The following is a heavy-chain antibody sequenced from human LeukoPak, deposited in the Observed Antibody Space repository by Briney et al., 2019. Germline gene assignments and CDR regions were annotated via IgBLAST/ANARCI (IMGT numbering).Heavy chain of an antibody. CDR3: ASPAMALIDQGRYNYYYYMDV. J-gene: IGHJ6*03. V-gene: IGHV4-38-2*02. D-gene: IGHD5-18*01. CDR2: IYHSGST. Sequence: KPSETLSLTCTVSGYSISSGYYWGWIRQPPGKGLEWIGSIYHSGSTYYNPSLKSRVTISVDTSKNQFSLKLSSVTAADTAVYYCASPAMALIDQGRYNYYYYMDVWGKGTTVTVSS. CDR1: GYSISSGYY.